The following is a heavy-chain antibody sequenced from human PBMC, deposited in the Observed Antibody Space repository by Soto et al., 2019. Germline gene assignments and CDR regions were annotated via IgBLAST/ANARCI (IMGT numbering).Heavy chain of an antibody. CDR3: ARDRGDSSGWSTIETTMDV. Sequence: SQTLSLTCAISGDSVSSNSAAWNWIRQSPSRGLEWLGRTYYRSKWYNDYAVSVKSRITINPDTSKNQFSLQLNSVTPEDTAVYYCARDRGDSSGWSTIETTMDVWGQGTTVTVSS. J-gene: IGHJ6*02. V-gene: IGHV6-1*01. CDR1: GDSVSSNSAA. CDR2: TYYRSKWYN. D-gene: IGHD6-19*01.